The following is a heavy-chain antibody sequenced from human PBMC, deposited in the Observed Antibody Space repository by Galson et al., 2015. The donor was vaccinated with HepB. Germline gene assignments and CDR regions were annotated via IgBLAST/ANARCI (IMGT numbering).Heavy chain of an antibody. D-gene: IGHD6-19*01. V-gene: IGHV1-2*02. Sequence: SVKVSCKASGYSFTGYYMHWVRQAPGQGLEWTSWINPNSGGTNFAQKFQGRVTMTRDTSISTAYMELSSLRSDDTAVYYCAAGIAVGGTVDYWGQGTLVTVSS. CDR3: AAGIAVGGTVDY. CDR2: INPNSGGT. CDR1: GYSFTGYY. J-gene: IGHJ4*02.